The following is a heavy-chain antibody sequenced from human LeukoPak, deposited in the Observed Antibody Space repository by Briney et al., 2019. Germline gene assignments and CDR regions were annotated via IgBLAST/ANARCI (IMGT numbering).Heavy chain of an antibody. Sequence: SETLSLTCAVSGGSFRDYYWSWIRQPPGQGLEWIGESYHSGSTNYRPSLKSRVTISVDTSKNRISLTLTSVTAADTAVYYCAGRRGGLQWLGESNWFDSWGQGTLVTVSS. CDR3: AGRRGGLQWLGESNWFDS. D-gene: IGHD3-10*01. CDR1: GGSFRDYY. J-gene: IGHJ5*01. V-gene: IGHV4-34*01. CDR2: SYHSGST.